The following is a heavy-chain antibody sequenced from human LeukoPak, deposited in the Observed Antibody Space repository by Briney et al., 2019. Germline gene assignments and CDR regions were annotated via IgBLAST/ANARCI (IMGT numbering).Heavy chain of an antibody. CDR1: GGSIISSSYY. CDR3: ARPFRGSGRLTGYYYGMDV. J-gene: IGHJ6*02. D-gene: IGHD3-10*01. CDR2: IYYSGST. Sequence: SETLSLTCTVSGGSIISSSYYWGWIRQPPGKGLEWIGSIYYSGSTYYNPSLKSRVTISVDTSKNQFSLKLSSVTAADTAVYYCARPFRGSGRLTGYYYGMDVWGQGTTVTVSS. V-gene: IGHV4-39*01.